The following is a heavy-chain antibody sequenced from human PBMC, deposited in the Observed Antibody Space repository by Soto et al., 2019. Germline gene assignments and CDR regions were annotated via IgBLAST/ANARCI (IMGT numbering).Heavy chain of an antibody. Sequence: SVKVSCKASGGTFSSYAISWVRQAPGQGLEWMGGIIPIFGTANYAQKFQGRVTITADESTSTAYMELSSLRSEDTAVYYCARGLGEYYYDSSGSRGYWGQGTLVTV. J-gene: IGHJ4*02. V-gene: IGHV1-69*13. CDR3: ARGLGEYYYDSSGSRGY. CDR2: IIPIFGTA. D-gene: IGHD3-22*01. CDR1: GGTFSSYA.